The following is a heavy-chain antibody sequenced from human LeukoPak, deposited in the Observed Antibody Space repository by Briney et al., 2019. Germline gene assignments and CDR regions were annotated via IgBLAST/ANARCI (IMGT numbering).Heavy chain of an antibody. Sequence: SETLSLTCAVYGGSFSGYYWSWIRQPPGKGLEWIGEINHSGSTNYNPSLKSRVTISVDTSKNQFSLKLSSVTAADTAVYYCARGFMWRNAFDIWGQGTMVTVSS. CDR2: INHSGST. J-gene: IGHJ3*02. V-gene: IGHV4-34*01. CDR1: GGSFSGYY. CDR3: ARGFMWRNAFDI. D-gene: IGHD2-21*01.